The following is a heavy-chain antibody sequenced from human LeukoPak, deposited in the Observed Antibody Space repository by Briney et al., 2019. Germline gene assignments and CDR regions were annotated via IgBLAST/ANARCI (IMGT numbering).Heavy chain of an antibody. CDR2: ISAYNGNT. Sequence: GASVKVSCKASGYTFTSYGISWVRQAPGQGLEWVGWISAYNGNTNYAQKLQGRVTMTTDTSTSTAYMELRSLRSDDTAVYYCARDRDFWSGYYDAFDIWGQGTMVTVSS. CDR3: ARDRDFWSGYYDAFDI. CDR1: GYTFTSYG. V-gene: IGHV1-18*01. D-gene: IGHD3-3*01. J-gene: IGHJ3*02.